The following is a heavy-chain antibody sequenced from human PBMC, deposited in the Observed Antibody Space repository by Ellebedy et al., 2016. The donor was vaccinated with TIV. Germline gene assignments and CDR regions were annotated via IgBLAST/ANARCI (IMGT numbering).Heavy chain of an antibody. Sequence: SETLSLTXTVSGGSISSDYWAWIRQPPGKGLEWIGHIYYSGGTNYAPSLNSRVTISVDTSKNQFSLRMTSVTAADSAVYYCARLVQDWFNPWGPGTLVTVSS. CDR2: IYYSGGT. J-gene: IGHJ5*02. CDR1: GGSISSDY. CDR3: ARLVQDWFNP. V-gene: IGHV4-59*13.